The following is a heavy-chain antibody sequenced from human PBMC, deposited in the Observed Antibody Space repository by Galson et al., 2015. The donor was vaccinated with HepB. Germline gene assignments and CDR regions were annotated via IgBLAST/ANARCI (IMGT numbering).Heavy chain of an antibody. CDR3: VKDFGRARLVAGC. V-gene: IGHV3-23*01. CDR2: IMGDGGVT. CDR1: GFTFSFSIYA. Sequence: SLRLSCAASGFTFSFSIYAMSCVRQAPGKGLEWVSGIMGDGGVTDYAHFVEGRFTISRDNSKNPLYLQMNSLRPEDTAMYYCVKDFGRARLVAGCWGQGTLVTVPS. D-gene: IGHD3-9*01. J-gene: IGHJ4*02.